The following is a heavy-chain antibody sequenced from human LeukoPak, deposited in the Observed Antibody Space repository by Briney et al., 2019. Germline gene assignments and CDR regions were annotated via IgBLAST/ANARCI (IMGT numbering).Heavy chain of an antibody. CDR2: INPNSGGT. CDR1: GYTFTGYY. D-gene: IGHD6-25*01. CDR3: ARDEVGYSSDLYYFDY. Sequence: GASVKVSCKASGYTFTGYYRHWVRQAPGQGLEWMGRINPNSGGTNYAQKFQGRVTMTRDTSISTAYMELSRLRSDDTAVYYCARDEVGYSSDLYYFDYWGQGTLVTVSS. J-gene: IGHJ4*02. V-gene: IGHV1-2*06.